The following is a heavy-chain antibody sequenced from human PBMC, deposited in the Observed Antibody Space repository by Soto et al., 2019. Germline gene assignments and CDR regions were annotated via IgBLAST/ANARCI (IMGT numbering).Heavy chain of an antibody. CDR2: IYWDDDK. J-gene: IGHJ6*02. V-gene: IGHV2-5*02. CDR3: AHSRCGGDCLQSYSSHYYYGMDV. Sequence: SGPTLVNPTQTLTLTCTFSGFSLSTSGVGVGWIRQPPGKALEWLALIYWDDDKRYSPSLKSRLTITKDTSKNHVVLTMTNMDPVDTATYYCAHSRCGGDCLQSYSSHYYYGMDVWGQGTTVTVSS. CDR1: GFSLSTSGVG. D-gene: IGHD2-21*02.